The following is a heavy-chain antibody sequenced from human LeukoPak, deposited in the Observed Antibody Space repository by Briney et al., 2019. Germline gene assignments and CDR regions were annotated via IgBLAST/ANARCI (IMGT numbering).Heavy chain of an antibody. D-gene: IGHD3-3*01. V-gene: IGHV4-39*01. J-gene: IGHJ6*03. CDR2: IYYSGST. CDR1: GGSISSSSYY. CDR3: ARADPYITIFGVVNYYYYMDV. Sequence: SETLSLTCTVSGGSISSSSYYWGWIRQPPGKGLEWIGSIYYSGSTYYNPSLKSRVTISVDTSKNQFSLKLSSVTAADTAVYYCARADPYITIFGVVNYYYYMDVWGKGTTVTVSS.